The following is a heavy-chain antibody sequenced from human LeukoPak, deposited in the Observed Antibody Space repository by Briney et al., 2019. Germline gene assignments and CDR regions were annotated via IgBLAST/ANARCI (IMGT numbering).Heavy chain of an antibody. CDR2: IYYSGST. V-gene: IGHV4-59*01. J-gene: IGHJ5*02. CDR1: GGSISSYY. D-gene: IGHD3-3*01. Sequence: SETLPLTCTVSGGSISSYYWSWIRQPPGKGLEWIGYIYYSGSTNYNPSLKSRVTISVDTSKNQFSLKLSSVTAADTAVYYCARDRRSFYDFLDNWFDPWGQGTLVTVSS. CDR3: ARDRRSFYDFLDNWFDP.